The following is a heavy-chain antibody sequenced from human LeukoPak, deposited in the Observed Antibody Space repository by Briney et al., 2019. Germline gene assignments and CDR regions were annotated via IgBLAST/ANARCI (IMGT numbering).Heavy chain of an antibody. Sequence: PGGSLRLSCAASGFTFDDYAMHWVRQAPGKGLEWVSLINGDGGSTYYADSVKGRFTISRDNSKNSLYLQMNSLRTEDTALYYCAKDAVYGDYEGGVDPWGQGTLVTVSS. D-gene: IGHD4-17*01. J-gene: IGHJ5*02. CDR1: GFTFDDYA. V-gene: IGHV3-43*02. CDR2: INGDGGST. CDR3: AKDAVYGDYEGGVDP.